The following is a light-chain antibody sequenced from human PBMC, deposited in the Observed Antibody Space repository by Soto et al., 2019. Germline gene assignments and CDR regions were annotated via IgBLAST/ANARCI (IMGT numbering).Light chain of an antibody. CDR3: SSYTSSSTRV. V-gene: IGLV2-14*03. J-gene: IGLJ1*01. CDR2: EVS. CDR1: SSDVGAYDF. Sequence: QSALTQPASMSGSPGQSITISCTGTSSDVGAYDFVSWYQQHPDKAPKLMIYEVSNRPSGVSNRFSGSKSVNTATLTISGLQAEDEADYYCSSYTSSSTRVFGTGTKVTV.